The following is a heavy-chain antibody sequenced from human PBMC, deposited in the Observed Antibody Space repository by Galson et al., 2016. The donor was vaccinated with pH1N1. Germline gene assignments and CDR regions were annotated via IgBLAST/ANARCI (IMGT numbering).Heavy chain of an antibody. CDR3: ARGRSSKWGASVYFDY. CDR1: GDSITSTGSY. CDR2: VYYSGDT. Sequence: LSLTCTVSGDSITSTGSYWGWFRQPPGKGLEWIASVYYSGDTYYNPSLKSRVTMSVDTSKRYFSLNLSSVTAADTAGYYCARGRSSKWGASVYFDYWGQETRVTVSS. V-gene: IGHV4-39*07. D-gene: IGHD6-13*01. J-gene: IGHJ4*02.